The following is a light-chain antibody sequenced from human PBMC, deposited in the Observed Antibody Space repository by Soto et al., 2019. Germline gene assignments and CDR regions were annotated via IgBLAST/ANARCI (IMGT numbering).Light chain of an antibody. CDR1: SSDIGRYNY. CDR3: RSYTNNTSPYV. V-gene: IGLV2-14*03. Sequence: QSVLTQPASVSGSPGQSIAISCTGTSSDIGRYNYVSWYQHHPGKAPKLMIYDVTNRPSGVSNRFSGSKSGNTASLTISGLQAEDEADYYCRSYTNNTSPYVFGTGTKLTVL. CDR2: DVT. J-gene: IGLJ1*01.